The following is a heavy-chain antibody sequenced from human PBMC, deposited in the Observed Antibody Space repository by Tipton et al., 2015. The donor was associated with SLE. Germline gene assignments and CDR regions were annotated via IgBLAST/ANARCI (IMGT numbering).Heavy chain of an antibody. J-gene: IGHJ4*02. CDR2: ISGSGGST. V-gene: IGHV3-23*01. D-gene: IGHD1-26*01. CDR3: ARSSGTHYFDY. Sequence: SLRLSCAASGFTFSSYSMNWVRQAPGKGLEWVSAISGSGGSTYYADSVKGRFTISRDNSKNTLYLQMNSLRAEDTAVYYCARSSGTHYFDYWGQGTLVTVSS. CDR1: GFTFSSYS.